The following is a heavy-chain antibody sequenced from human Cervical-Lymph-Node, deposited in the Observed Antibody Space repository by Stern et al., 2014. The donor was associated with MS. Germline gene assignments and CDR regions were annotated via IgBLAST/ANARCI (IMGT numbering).Heavy chain of an antibody. Sequence: QVQLVESGAEVKVPGASVKVSCKASGYSFISHAMHWVRQAPGQTFEWMGWINGDNGNTKYSQKLQGRVTITRDKTTSTAYMELSSLTSEDTAVYYCARAGYCSPSTCSDAFDIWGQGTMVTVSS. V-gene: IGHV1-3*01. CDR2: INGDNGNT. J-gene: IGHJ3*02. D-gene: IGHD2-15*01. CDR3: ARAGYCSPSTCSDAFDI. CDR1: GYSFISHA.